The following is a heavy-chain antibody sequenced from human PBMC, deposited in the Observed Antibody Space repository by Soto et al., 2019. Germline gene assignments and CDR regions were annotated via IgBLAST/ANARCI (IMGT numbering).Heavy chain of an antibody. D-gene: IGHD2-8*01. CDR1: GFTFTSYC. Sequence: GGSLRLSCAASGFTFTSYCMHWVRQGPGKGLVWVSRIKTSGGSTNYADSVKGRFTISRDNAKNTLYLQMNSLRAEDTAVYYCASYLDIVLMVYASPFDYWGQGTLVTVSS. CDR3: ASYLDIVLMVYASPFDY. J-gene: IGHJ4*02. V-gene: IGHV3-74*01. CDR2: IKTSGGST.